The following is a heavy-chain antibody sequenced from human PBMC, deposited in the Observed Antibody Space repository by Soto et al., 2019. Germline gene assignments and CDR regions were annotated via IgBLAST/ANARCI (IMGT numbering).Heavy chain of an antibody. CDR2: IDWDDDK. V-gene: IGHV2-70*01. Sequence: SGPTLVDPTKPLSLTCPFSGFSLSTSGMCVSWIRQPPGKALEWLALIDWDDDKYYSTSLKTRLTISKDTSKNQVVLTMTNMDPVDTATYYCARGYYDSSGYYFPIGFDPWGQGTPVTVSS. CDR3: ARGYYDSSGYYFPIGFDP. CDR1: GFSLSTSGMC. D-gene: IGHD3-22*01. J-gene: IGHJ5*02.